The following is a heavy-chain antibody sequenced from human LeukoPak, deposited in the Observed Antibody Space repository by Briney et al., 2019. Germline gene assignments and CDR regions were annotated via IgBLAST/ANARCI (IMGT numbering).Heavy chain of an antibody. CDR3: ARESLWFGELGLDY. D-gene: IGHD3-10*01. J-gene: IGHJ4*02. CDR2: ISAYNGNT. V-gene: IGHV1-18*01. Sequence: GASVKVSCKVSGYTLTELSMHWVRQAPGQGLEWMGWISAYNGNTNYAQKLQGRVTMTTDTSTSTAYMELRSLRSDDTAVYYCARESLWFGELGLDYWGQGTLVTVSS. CDR1: GYTLTELS.